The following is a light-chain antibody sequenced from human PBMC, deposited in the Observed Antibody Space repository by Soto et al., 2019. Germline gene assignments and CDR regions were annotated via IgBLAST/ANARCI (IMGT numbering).Light chain of an antibody. CDR3: QQYNNWPPWT. J-gene: IGKJ1*01. CDR1: QGISSY. CDR2: GAS. V-gene: IGKV1-9*01. Sequence: DIQLTQSPSFLSASVGDRVTITCRASQGISSYLAWYQQKPRKAPEVLIFGASTLQSGVPSRFSGSGSGTEFTLTISGLQSEDFAVYYCQQYNNWPPWTFGQGTRVEIK.